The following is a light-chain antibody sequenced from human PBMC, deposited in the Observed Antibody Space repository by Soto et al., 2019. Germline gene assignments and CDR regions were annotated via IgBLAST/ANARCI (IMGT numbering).Light chain of an antibody. CDR1: QSVSSN. J-gene: IGKJ1*01. CDR2: GAS. CDR3: QHYNSYSEA. Sequence: NVITQSPATLSVSPGERATPSCRASQSVSSNLAWYQQKPGQAPRLLIYGASSRATGIPVRFSGSGSGTEFTLTISSLQPDDFATYYCQHYNSYSEAFGQGTKVDI. V-gene: IGKV3-15*01.